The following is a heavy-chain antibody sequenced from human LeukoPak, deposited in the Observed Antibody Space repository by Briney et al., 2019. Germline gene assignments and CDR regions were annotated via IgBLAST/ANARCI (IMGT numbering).Heavy chain of an antibody. Sequence: SVKVSRKASGGTFSSYAISWVRQAPGQGLEWMGGIIPIFGTANYAQKFQGRVTITADESTSPAYMELSSLRSEDTAVYYCARQAGYCSSTSCSLNWFDPWGQGTLVTVSS. J-gene: IGHJ5*02. V-gene: IGHV1-69*13. CDR2: IIPIFGTA. D-gene: IGHD2-2*03. CDR1: GGTFSSYA. CDR3: ARQAGYCSSTSCSLNWFDP.